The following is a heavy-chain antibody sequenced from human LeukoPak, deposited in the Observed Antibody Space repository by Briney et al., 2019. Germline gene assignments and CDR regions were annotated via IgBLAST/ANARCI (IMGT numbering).Heavy chain of an antibody. CDR3: AREGTRFGALAR. Sequence: PSETLSLTCAVSGGSISSYYWSWIRQPAGKGLEWIGRIYTSGSTNYNPSLKSRVTMSVDTSKNQSSLKLSSVTGADTAVYYCAREGTRFGALARWGKGPLVTVSS. CDR2: IYTSGST. J-gene: IGHJ4*02. CDR1: GGSISSYY. V-gene: IGHV4-4*07. D-gene: IGHD3-10*01.